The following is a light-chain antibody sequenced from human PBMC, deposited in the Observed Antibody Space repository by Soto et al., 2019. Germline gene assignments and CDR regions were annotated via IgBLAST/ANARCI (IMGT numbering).Light chain of an antibody. CDR1: NSDVGGYDY. Sequence: QSVPTQPRSVSGSPGQSVTISCTGTNSDVGGYDYVSWFQQSPGKVPKLIIHDVRERPSGVPDRFSGSRSGNTASLTISGLQPEDEADYYCCSYAGTYTFVVFGGGTKVTVL. J-gene: IGLJ2*01. V-gene: IGLV2-11*01. CDR2: DVR. CDR3: CSYAGTYTFVV.